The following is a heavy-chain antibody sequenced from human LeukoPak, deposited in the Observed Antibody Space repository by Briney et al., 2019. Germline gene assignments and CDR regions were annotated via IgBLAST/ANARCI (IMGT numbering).Heavy chain of an antibody. V-gene: IGHV4-34*01. D-gene: IGHD3-22*01. CDR3: ARRGDSSGYSDWFDP. J-gene: IGHJ5*02. CDR1: GGSFSGYY. CDR2: INHSGST. Sequence: PSETLSLTCAVYGGSFSGYYWSWIRQPPGKGLEWIGEINHSGSTNYNPSLKSRVTISVDTSKNQFSLKLSSVTAADTAVYYCARRGDSSGYSDWFDPWGQGTLVTVSS.